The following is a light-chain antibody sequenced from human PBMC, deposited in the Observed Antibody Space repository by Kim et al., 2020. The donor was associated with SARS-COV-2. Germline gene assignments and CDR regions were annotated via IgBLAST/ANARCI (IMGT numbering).Light chain of an antibody. V-gene: IGKV3-20*01. CDR1: QSVSSSY. J-gene: IGKJ5*01. CDR3: QQYGSSLSIT. Sequence: PGERATLSCRDSQSVSSSYLAWYQQKPGQAPRLLIYGASSRATGIPDRFSGSGSGTDFTLTISRLEPEDFAVYYCQQYGSSLSITFGQGTRLEIK. CDR2: GAS.